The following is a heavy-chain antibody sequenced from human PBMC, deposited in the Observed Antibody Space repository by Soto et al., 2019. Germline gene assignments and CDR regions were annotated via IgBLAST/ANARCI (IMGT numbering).Heavy chain of an antibody. CDR1: GGSISSYY. V-gene: IGHV4-59*01. J-gene: IGHJ4*02. Sequence: QVQLQESGPGLVKPSETLSLTCTVSGGSISSYYWSWIRQPPGKGLEWIGYIYYSGSTNYNPSLKSRVTSSVDTSKNQFSLKLSSVTAADTAVYYCARGVRMITFGGVIVDYWGQGTLVTVSS. D-gene: IGHD3-16*02. CDR2: IYYSGST. CDR3: ARGVRMITFGGVIVDY.